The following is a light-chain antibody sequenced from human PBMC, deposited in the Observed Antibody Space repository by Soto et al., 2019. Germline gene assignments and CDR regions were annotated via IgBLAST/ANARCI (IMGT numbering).Light chain of an antibody. CDR3: MQGTHWPAT. Sequence: DVVMTQSPLSLPVTLGQPASISCRSSQSPLYSDGNTYLSWFHQRPGQSPRRLIYKVSNRDSGVPDRFSGSGSGTDFTLTISRVEAEDGGVYYCMQGTHWPATFGQGTKVEI. J-gene: IGKJ1*01. CDR2: KVS. CDR1: QSPLYSDGNTY. V-gene: IGKV2-30*01.